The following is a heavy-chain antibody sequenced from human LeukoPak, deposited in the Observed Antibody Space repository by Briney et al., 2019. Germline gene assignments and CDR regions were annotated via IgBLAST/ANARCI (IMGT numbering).Heavy chain of an antibody. J-gene: IGHJ4*02. CDR2: FDPEDGET. Sequence: ASVKVSCKVSGYTLTELSMHWVRQAPGKGLEWMGGFDPEDGETIYAQKFQGRVTMTEDTSTDTAYMELSSLRSEDTAVYYCAICKDQTTRLKSFDYWGQGTLVTVSS. CDR1: GYTLTELS. V-gene: IGHV1-24*01. CDR3: AICKDQTTRLKSFDY. D-gene: IGHD4-11*01.